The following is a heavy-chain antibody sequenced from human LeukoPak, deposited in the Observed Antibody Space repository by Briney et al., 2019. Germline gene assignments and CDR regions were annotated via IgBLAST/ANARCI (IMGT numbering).Heavy chain of an antibody. D-gene: IGHD1-26*01. Sequence: GSLRLSCAASGFTFSSYEMNWVRQAPGKGLECVSYISSSGSTIYYADSVKGRFTISRDNAKNSLYLQMNSLRAEDTAVYYCAINSVSYYWGWGQGTLVTVSS. V-gene: IGHV3-48*03. CDR3: AINSVSYYWG. CDR2: ISSSGSTI. CDR1: GFTFSSYE. J-gene: IGHJ4*02.